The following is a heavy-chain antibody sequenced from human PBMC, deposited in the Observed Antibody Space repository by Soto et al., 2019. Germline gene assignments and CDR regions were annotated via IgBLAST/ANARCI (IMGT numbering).Heavy chain of an antibody. V-gene: IGHV1-69*12. D-gene: IGHD3-3*02. J-gene: IGHJ4*02. CDR1: GGTFSSYA. CDR3: AARWDHFWCGWAY. Sequence: QVQLVQSGAEVKKPGSSVKVSCKASGGTFSSYAISWVRKAPGQGLEWMGGIIPIFGTANYAQKFQGRVTITAYESTSTAYMELISLRSEDTAVYYCAARWDHFWCGWAYWGQGTLVTVSS. CDR2: IIPIFGTA.